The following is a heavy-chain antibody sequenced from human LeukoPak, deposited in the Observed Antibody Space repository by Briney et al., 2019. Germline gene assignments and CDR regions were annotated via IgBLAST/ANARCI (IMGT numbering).Heavy chain of an antibody. CDR3: AKSAYHSWNY. J-gene: IGHJ4*02. V-gene: IGHV3-23*01. CDR2: ISGGTT. CDR1: GFTISTYG. Sequence: GCSLSLSRAASGFTISTYGMSWVRQAPGKGLEWVSSISGGTTYYADSVKGRFTISRDNSKNTVSLQMNSLRAEDTAVYYCAKSAYHSWNYWGEGTLVTVSS. D-gene: IGHD1-1*01.